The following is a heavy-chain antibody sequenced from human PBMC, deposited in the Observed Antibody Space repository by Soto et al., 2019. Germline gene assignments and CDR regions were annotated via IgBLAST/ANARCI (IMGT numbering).Heavy chain of an antibody. D-gene: IGHD2-21*01. CDR2: IYYSGST. CDR3: ARVCTSIRGGDETYYYYYMDV. Sequence: SETLSLTCTVSGGSISSYYWSWIRQPPGKGLEWIGYIYYSGSTNYNPSLKSRVTISVDTSKNQFSLKLSSVTAADTAVYYCARVCTSIRGGDETYYYYYMDVWGKGTTVTVSS. CDR1: GGSISSYY. V-gene: IGHV4-59*01. J-gene: IGHJ6*03.